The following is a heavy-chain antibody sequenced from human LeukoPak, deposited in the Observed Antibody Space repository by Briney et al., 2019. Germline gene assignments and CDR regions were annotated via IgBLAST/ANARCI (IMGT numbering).Heavy chain of an antibody. CDR1: GRSISSYY. D-gene: IGHD3-22*01. J-gene: IGHJ4*02. CDR3: ARHGYYDSSGYYGFDY. Sequence: SETLSLTCTVSGRSISSYYWSWIRQPPGKRLEWIGYSYYSGSTNYNPSLKSRVTISVDTSKNQFSLKLSSVTAADTAVYYCARHGYYDSSGYYGFDYWGQGTLVTVSS. CDR2: SYYSGST. V-gene: IGHV4-59*08.